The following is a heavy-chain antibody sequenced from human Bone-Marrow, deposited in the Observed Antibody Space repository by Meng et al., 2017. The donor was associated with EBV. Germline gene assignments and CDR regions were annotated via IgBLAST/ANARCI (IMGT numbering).Heavy chain of an antibody. V-gene: IGHV3-11*01. Sequence: QVQLVEFGGGQVKPGGSLRLSCAVSGFTFSDYHMSWIRQAPGKGLEWVSHIGRSDNTVYYAGSVKGRFTISRDNAKNSLYLQMNSLRAEDTAVYYCARGIAAAKNWGQGTLVTVSS. CDR3: ARGIAAAKN. CDR2: IGRSDNTV. J-gene: IGHJ4*02. CDR1: GFTFSDYH. D-gene: IGHD6-13*01.